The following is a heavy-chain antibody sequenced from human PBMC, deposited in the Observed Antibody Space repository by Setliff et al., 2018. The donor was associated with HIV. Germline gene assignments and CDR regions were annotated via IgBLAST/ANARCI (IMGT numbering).Heavy chain of an antibody. D-gene: IGHD6-13*01. CDR3: SIAAIDDAFDI. CDR2: INHSGST. Sequence: PSETLSLTCAVYGGSFSGYYWSWIRQPPGKGLEWIGEINHSGSTNYNPSLKSRVTISVDTSKNQFSLKLSSVTAADTAVYYCSIAAIDDAFDIWGQGTMVT. V-gene: IGHV4-34*01. CDR1: GGSFSGYY. J-gene: IGHJ3*02.